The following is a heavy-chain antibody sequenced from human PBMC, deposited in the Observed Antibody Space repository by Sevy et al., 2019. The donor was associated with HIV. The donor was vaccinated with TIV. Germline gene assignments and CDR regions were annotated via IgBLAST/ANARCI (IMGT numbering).Heavy chain of an antibody. D-gene: IGHD2-21*01. CDR1: GFTFSSYS. J-gene: IGHJ3*02. CDR2: ISSSSSTI. V-gene: IGHV3-48*01. CDR3: ARDPGAIEDAFDI. Sequence: GGSLRLSCAASGFTFSSYSMNWVRQAPDKGLEWVSYISSSSSTIHYADSVKGRFTISRDNAKNSLYLQMNSLRAEDTAVYYCARDPGAIEDAFDIWGQGTMVTVSS.